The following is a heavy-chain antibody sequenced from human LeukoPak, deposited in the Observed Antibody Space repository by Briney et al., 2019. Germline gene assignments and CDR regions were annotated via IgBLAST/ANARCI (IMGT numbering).Heavy chain of an antibody. Sequence: SETLSLTCTVSGGSISSYYWSWIRQPPGKGLEWIGYIYYSGSTNYNPSLKSRVTISVDTSKNQFSLKLSSVTAADTAVYYCARVGGSYYDSSGYYVDYWGQGTLVTVSS. D-gene: IGHD3-22*01. CDR1: GGSISSYY. CDR3: ARVGGSYYDSSGYYVDY. CDR2: IYYSGST. J-gene: IGHJ4*02. V-gene: IGHV4-59*01.